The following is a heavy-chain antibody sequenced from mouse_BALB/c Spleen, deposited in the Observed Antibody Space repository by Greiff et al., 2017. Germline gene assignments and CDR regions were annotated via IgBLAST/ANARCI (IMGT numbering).Heavy chain of an antibody. V-gene: IGHV1S137*01. CDR3: TRDDKYYYAMDY. J-gene: IGHJ4*01. CDR1: GYTFTDYA. Sequence: QVQLLQSGAGLVRPGVSVKLSCKGSGYTFTDYAMHWVKQSHVKSLEWIGVISTCCGASSYNQKFKGKATMTVDETNSTDYKVIARMTYETATNYCGTRDDKYYYAMDYWGQGTTVTVSS. CDR2: ISTCCGAS. D-gene: IGHD5-1-1*01.